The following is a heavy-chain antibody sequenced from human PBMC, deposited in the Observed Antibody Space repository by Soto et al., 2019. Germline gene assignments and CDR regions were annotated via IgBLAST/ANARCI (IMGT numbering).Heavy chain of an antibody. J-gene: IGHJ5*02. CDR3: AKDRHDSSGYYFGPWFDP. V-gene: IGHV3-23*01. CDR2: ISGSGGST. D-gene: IGHD3-22*01. Sequence: GGSLRLSCAASGFTFSSYAMSWVRQAPGKGLEWVSAISGSGGSTYYADSVKGRFTISRDNSKNTLYLQMNSLRAEDTAVYYCAKDRHDSSGYYFGPWFDPWGQGTLVTVSS. CDR1: GFTFSSYA.